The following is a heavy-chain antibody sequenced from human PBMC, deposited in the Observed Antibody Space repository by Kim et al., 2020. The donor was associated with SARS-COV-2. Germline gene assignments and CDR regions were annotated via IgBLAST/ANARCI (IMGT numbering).Heavy chain of an antibody. CDR3: ARDTGYCSGGSCYSDAFDI. D-gene: IGHD2-15*01. J-gene: IGHJ3*02. V-gene: IGHV3-11*06. Sequence: GRFTISRDNAKNSLYLQMNSLRAEDTAVYYCARDTGYCSGGSCYSDAFDIWGQGTMVTVSS.